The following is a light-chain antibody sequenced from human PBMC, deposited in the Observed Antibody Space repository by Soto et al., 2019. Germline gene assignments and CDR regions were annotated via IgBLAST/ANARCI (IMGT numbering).Light chain of an antibody. CDR3: QQRSYPIT. CDR2: DAS. V-gene: IGKV3-11*01. CDR1: QSVYRS. Sequence: EIVLTQSPGTLSLSPLERDTLXCRASQSVYRSLAWYQQKPGQAPRLLIYDASNRATGVPARFSGSGSGTDFTLTISSLEPEDFAVYYCQQRSYPITFGQGTRLEIK. J-gene: IGKJ5*01.